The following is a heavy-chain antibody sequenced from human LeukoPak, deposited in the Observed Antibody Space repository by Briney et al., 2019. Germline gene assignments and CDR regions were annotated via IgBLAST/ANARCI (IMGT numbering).Heavy chain of an antibody. CDR1: GFTFSSYA. Sequence: GGSLRLSCAASGFTFSSYAMSWVRQAPGKGLEWVSAISGSGGSTYYADSVKGRFTISRDNSKNTLYLQMNSLRAEDTAVYYCAKEAVGPNYYDSSGYYRPYYFDYWGQGTLVTVPS. CDR3: AKEAVGPNYYDSSGYYRPYYFDY. CDR2: ISGSGGST. V-gene: IGHV3-23*01. J-gene: IGHJ4*02. D-gene: IGHD3-22*01.